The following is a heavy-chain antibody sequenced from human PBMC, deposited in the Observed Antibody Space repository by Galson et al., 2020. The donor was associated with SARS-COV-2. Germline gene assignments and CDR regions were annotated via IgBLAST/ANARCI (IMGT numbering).Heavy chain of an antibody. D-gene: IGHD3-9*01. Sequence: GGSLRLSCAASGFTFSSYWMHWVRQAPGKGLVWVSRINSDGSSTSYADSVKGRFTISRDNAKNTLYLQMNSLRAEDTAVYYCARGTLYYDILTVYYPPVSNYYDGMDVWGQGTTVTVSS. CDR3: ARGTLYYDILTVYYPPVSNYYDGMDV. CDR1: GFTFSSYW. V-gene: IGHV3-74*01. J-gene: IGHJ6*02. CDR2: INSDGSST.